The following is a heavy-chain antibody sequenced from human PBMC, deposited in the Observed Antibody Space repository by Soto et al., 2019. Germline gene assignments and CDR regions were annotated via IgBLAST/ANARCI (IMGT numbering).Heavy chain of an antibody. J-gene: IGHJ4*02. V-gene: IGHV3-48*02. CDR3: ARGKHNCGFLGED. CDR1: GFMFSSSS. D-gene: IGHD1-1*01. CDR2: ISSSSSTI. Sequence: EVHLVESGGGLVQPGGSLRLSCAASGFMFSSSSMNWVRQAPGKGLEWLSYISSSSSTIHYADSVKGRFTISRDNANNSLYLQVNSLRDEDTGVYYCARGKHNCGFLGEDWGQGTLVTVSS.